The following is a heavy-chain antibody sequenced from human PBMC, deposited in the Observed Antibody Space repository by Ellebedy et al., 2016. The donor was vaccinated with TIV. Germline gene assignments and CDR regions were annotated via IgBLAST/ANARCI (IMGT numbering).Heavy chain of an antibody. J-gene: IGHJ6*02. CDR3: PRVWISGSYGLDGMDV. CDR2: ISSNWGST. V-gene: IGHV3-64*04. Sequence: PGGSLRLSCSASGFSFSSYSLHWVRQAPGKGLEYVSAISSNWGSTYYTDSVKGRFTISSDNSKNTLYLQMNSLRAEDTAVYYCPRVWISGSYGLDGMDVWGQGTTVTVSS. D-gene: IGHD3-10*01. CDR1: GFSFSSYS.